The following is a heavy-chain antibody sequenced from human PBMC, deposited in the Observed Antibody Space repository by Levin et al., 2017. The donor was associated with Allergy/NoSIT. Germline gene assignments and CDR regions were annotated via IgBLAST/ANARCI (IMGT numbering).Heavy chain of an antibody. CDR3: ARGGGRGDHFDH. Sequence: SETLSLTCAVYGGSLSDYFWIWIRQSPVKGLEWIGEIKYDGFTNYNPSLGSRVAISLDMSKNQFALKLSSVTAADTAVYYCARGGGRGDHFDHWGRGSPVTVSS. CDR1: GGSLSDYF. J-gene: IGHJ4*02. V-gene: IGHV4-34*01. D-gene: IGHD2-21*02. CDR2: IKYDGFT.